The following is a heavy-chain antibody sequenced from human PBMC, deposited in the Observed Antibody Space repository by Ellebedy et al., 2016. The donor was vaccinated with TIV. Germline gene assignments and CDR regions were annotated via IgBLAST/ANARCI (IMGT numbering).Heavy chain of an antibody. J-gene: IGHJ4*02. CDR1: GYTFTDYV. CDR3: ARDRDSSGWYWGY. V-gene: IGHV7-4-1*02. CDR2: INPNTGNP. D-gene: IGHD6-19*01. Sequence: ASVKVSCKASGYTFTDYVVNWVRLAPGQGPEWMGWINPNTGNPTYAQGFTGRFVFSSDTSVGTAYLQISRLKAEDTAVYFCARDRDSSGWYWGYWGQGTRVTVS.